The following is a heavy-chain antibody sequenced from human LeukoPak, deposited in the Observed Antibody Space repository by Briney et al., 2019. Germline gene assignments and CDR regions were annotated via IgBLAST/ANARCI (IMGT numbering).Heavy chain of an antibody. V-gene: IGHV3-21*01. CDR2: ISSSSSYI. Sequence: GGSLRLSCAASGFTFSSYSMNWVRQAPGKGLEWVSSISSSSSYIYYADSVKGRFTISRDNAKNSLYLQMNSLRAEDTAVYYCARGGAYYYYMDVRGKGTTVTVSS. CDR3: ARGGAYYYYMDV. J-gene: IGHJ6*03. D-gene: IGHD3-10*01. CDR1: GFTFSSYS.